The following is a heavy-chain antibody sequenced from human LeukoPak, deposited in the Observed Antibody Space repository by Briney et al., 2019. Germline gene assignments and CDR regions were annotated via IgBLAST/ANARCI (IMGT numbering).Heavy chain of an antibody. CDR3: ARRHSGGSN. D-gene: IGHD6-19*01. J-gene: IGHJ4*02. Sequence: GGSLRLSCAASGFTVTTNYMSWVRQAPGKGLEWVSVIYSGGITYYADSVKGRFTISRDSSKNTLYLQMNSLRVEDTAVYYCARRHSGGSNWGQGTLVTVSS. CDR1: GFTVTTNY. V-gene: IGHV3-66*02. CDR2: IYSGGIT.